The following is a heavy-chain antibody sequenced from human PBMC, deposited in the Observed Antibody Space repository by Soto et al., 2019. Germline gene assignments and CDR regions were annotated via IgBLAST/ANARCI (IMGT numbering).Heavy chain of an antibody. CDR1: GFTVSSNY. Sequence: EVQLVESGGGLIQPGGSLRLSCAASGFTVSSNYMSWVRQAPGKGLEWVSVIYTDGSTYYADSVKGRFTISRDNSKNALYLQMNSRRAEGTAVYYCAREGSGATVTTSRYFQHWGQGTLVTVSS. J-gene: IGHJ1*01. CDR3: AREGSGATVTTSRYFQH. V-gene: IGHV3-53*01. CDR2: IYTDGST. D-gene: IGHD4-17*01.